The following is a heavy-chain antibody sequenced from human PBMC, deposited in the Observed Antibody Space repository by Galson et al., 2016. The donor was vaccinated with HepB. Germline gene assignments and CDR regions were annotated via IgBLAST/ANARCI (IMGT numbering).Heavy chain of an antibody. Sequence: SLRLSCAASGFTFRSYWMSWVRQAPGKGLEWVANINQDGSEKYSVDSVKGRFTISRDNAKKTLYLQMNSQRSEDTAVYYCAREAKLAAPDYYGMDVWGQGTTVTVSS. J-gene: IGHJ6*02. CDR1: GFTFRSYW. CDR3: AREAKLAAPDYYGMDV. V-gene: IGHV3-7*01. D-gene: IGHD6-13*01. CDR2: INQDGSEK.